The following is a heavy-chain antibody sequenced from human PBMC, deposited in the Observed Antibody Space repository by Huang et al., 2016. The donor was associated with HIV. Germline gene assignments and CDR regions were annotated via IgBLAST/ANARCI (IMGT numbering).Heavy chain of an antibody. D-gene: IGHD2-15*01. CDR3: AKESRWFSDFDH. V-gene: IGHV3-30*04. CDR1: GFKLSGFA. Sequence: QVHLVESGGGVVQPGGSLRLSCAASGFKLSGFAMHWVRQAPGKGMEWVAVISYDGRSQFYTDSVKGRLTISRDNSDNTLSLQMKGLRPDDTAVYYCAKESRWFSDFDHWGQGVLVSVSS. J-gene: IGHJ4*02. CDR2: ISYDGRSQ.